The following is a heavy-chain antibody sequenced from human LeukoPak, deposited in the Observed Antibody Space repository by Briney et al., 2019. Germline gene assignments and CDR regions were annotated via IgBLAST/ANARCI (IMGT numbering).Heavy chain of an antibody. Sequence: SGTLSLTCAVSGGSISSSNWWSWVRQPPGKGLEWIGEIYHSGSTNYNPSLKSRVTISLDTSKNQFSLKVSSVTAADTAVYYCAREGRWQLLDYWGQGTLVTVSS. J-gene: IGHJ4*02. CDR2: IYHSGST. V-gene: IGHV4-4*02. D-gene: IGHD2-15*01. CDR3: AREGRWQLLDY. CDR1: GGSISSSNW.